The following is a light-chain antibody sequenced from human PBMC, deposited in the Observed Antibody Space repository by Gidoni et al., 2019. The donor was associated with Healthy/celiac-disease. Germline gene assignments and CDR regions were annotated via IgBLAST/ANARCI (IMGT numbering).Light chain of an antibody. CDR2: DVS. CDR1: SSDVGGYNY. Sequence: SALTQPASVSGSPGQSITISCTGTSSDVGGYNYVSWYQQHPGKAPKLMLYDVSNRPSGVSNRFSGSKAGNTASLTISGLQAEDEADYCCSSYTSSSTLVFGGGTKLTVL. J-gene: IGLJ2*01. CDR3: SSYTSSSTLV. V-gene: IGLV2-14*01.